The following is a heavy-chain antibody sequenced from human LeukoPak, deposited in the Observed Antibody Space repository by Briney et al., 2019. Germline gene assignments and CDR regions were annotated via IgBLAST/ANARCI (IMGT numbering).Heavy chain of an antibody. CDR1: GFTFSSYA. V-gene: IGHV3-30-3*01. D-gene: IGHD3-16*01. CDR2: ISYDGSNK. CDR3: ARGYVWMYYDYVWGSSGFDY. J-gene: IGHJ4*02. Sequence: PGRSLRLSCAASGFTFSSYAMHWVRQAPGKGLEWVAVISYDGSNKYYADSVEGRFTISRDNSKNTLYLQMNSLRAEDTAVYYCARGYVWMYYDYVWGSSGFDYWGQGTLVTVSS.